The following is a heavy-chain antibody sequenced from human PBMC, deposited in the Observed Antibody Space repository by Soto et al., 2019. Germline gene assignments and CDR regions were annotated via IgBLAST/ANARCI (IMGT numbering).Heavy chain of an antibody. D-gene: IGHD2-2*01. CDR2: ISSSSGHI. CDR3: PRDSRSPYYYYGMDV. J-gene: IGHJ6*02. Sequence: PGGSLRLSCAASGFTFSTYDMNWVRQAPGQGLEWVSSISSSSGHIYYADSVKGRFTISRDNAKNSLYLQMNSLRAEDTAVYYCPRDSRSPYYYYGMDVWGQGTTVTVSS. V-gene: IGHV3-21*01. CDR1: GFTFSTYD.